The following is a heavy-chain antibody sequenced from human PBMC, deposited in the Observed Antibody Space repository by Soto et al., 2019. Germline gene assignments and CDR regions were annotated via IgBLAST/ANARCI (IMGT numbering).Heavy chain of an antibody. V-gene: IGHV3-23*01. CDR1: GFTFSSYA. CDR3: AKGGYYDSSGYYYFDC. CDR2: ISGSGGST. D-gene: IGHD3-22*01. Sequence: GGSLRLSCAASGFTFSSYAMSWVRQAPGKGLEWVSAISGSGGSTYYADSVKGRFTISRDNSKNTLYLQMNSLRAEDTAVYYCAKGGYYDSSGYYYFDCWGQGTLVTVSS. J-gene: IGHJ4*02.